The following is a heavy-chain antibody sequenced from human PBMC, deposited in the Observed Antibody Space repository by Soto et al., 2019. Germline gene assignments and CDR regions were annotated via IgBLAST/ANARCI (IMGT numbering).Heavy chain of an antibody. D-gene: IGHD2-21*01. CDR1: GFTYINYW. CDR2: IYPYDSDT. Sequence: EVQLVQSGAEVKKPGDSLKISCQGSGFTYINYWIDWVRQEPGKGLEWMGRIYPYDSDTRYGPSFQGQVTISADKSRRTAYLQLRSLKASDTAVYYCAKGARSGTCENDYFASWGQGTQITVSS. V-gene: IGHV5-51*01. J-gene: IGHJ4*02. CDR3: AKGARSGTCENDYFAS.